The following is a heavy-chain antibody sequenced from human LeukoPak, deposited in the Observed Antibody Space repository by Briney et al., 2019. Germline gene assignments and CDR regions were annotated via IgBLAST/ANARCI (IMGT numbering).Heavy chain of an antibody. Sequence: SETLSLTCAVYGGSFSGYYWSWIRQPPGKGPEWIGEINHSGSTNYNPSLKSRVTISVDTSKNQFSLKLSSVTAADTAVYYCAIIGEGYFDYWGQGTLVTVSS. CDR1: GGSFSGYY. CDR2: INHSGST. J-gene: IGHJ4*02. CDR3: AIIGEGYFDY. V-gene: IGHV4-34*01.